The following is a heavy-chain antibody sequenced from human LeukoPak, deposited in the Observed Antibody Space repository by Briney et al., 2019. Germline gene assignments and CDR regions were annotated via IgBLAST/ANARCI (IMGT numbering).Heavy chain of an antibody. J-gene: IGHJ6*03. CDR1: GFTFSSYG. CDR2: IRYDGSNK. CDR3: AKEKEGEREAIYYYYYVDV. Sequence: PGGSLRLSCAASGFTFSSYGMHWVRRAPGKGLEWVAFIRYDGSNKYYADSVKGRFTISRDNSKNTLYLQMNSLRSEDTAVYYCAKEKEGEREAIYYYYYVDVWGKGTTVTISS. D-gene: IGHD1-1*01. V-gene: IGHV3-30*02.